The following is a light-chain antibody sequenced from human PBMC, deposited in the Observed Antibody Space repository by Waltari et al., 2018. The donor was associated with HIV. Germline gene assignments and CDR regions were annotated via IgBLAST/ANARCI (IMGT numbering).Light chain of an antibody. CDR3: ATWDDTPTGHVL. Sequence: QSVLAQPPSVSGTPGQRVTISCSGTTSNIGTNVVNWYQQVPGTAPKLLISSNNQRPSGVPDRFPGFKSGTSASLAINGLQSEDEADYYCATWDDTPTGHVLFGGGTKVTVL. V-gene: IGLV1-44*01. CDR1: TSNIGTNV. CDR2: SNN. J-gene: IGLJ2*01.